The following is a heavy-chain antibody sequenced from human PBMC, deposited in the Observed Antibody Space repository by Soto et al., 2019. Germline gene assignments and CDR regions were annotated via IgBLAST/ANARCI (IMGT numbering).Heavy chain of an antibody. J-gene: IGHJ3*02. V-gene: IGHV4-4*07. Sequence: AGTLCLTCTLSVGSISIYYWSWIRQPPGKGLEWTGRIYTSRSTNYNPSLKSRVTVSVDTSKNQFSLKLSSVTAADTAVYYCARDANSSGWYTAFDIWGQGTMVTVSS. CDR3: ARDANSSGWYTAFDI. CDR1: VGSISIYY. D-gene: IGHD6-19*01. CDR2: IYTSRST.